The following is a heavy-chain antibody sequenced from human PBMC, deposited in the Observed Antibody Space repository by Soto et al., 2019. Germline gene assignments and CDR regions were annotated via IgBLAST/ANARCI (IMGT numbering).Heavy chain of an antibody. V-gene: IGHV3-23*04. J-gene: IGHJ4*02. CDR1: GYTFSTYA. Sequence: EVQLVESGGGLVQPGRSLRLSCAASGYTFSTYAMSWVRQAPGKGLEWVSGISGSGENTYYADSAKGRFTISRDNSKNTLYLQMNSLRGEDTAVYFCALRKTGSYFDYWGQGTLVTVYS. CDR3: ALRKTGSYFDY. D-gene: IGHD1-26*01. CDR2: ISGSGENT.